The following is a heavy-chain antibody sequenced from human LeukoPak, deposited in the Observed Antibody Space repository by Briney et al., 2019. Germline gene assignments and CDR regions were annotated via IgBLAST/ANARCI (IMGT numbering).Heavy chain of an antibody. V-gene: IGHV3-66*01. CDR1: GFTVSSNY. CDR2: IYSGGST. Sequence: PGGSLRLSCAASGFTVSSNYMSWVRQAPEKGLEWVSVIYSGGSTSYADSVKGRFTISRDNAKNMLYLQLNSLRVEDTAVYYCARDQLYCSGGYCYKDYWGQGTLVTVSS. CDR3: ARDQLYCSGGYCYKDY. D-gene: IGHD2-15*01. J-gene: IGHJ4*02.